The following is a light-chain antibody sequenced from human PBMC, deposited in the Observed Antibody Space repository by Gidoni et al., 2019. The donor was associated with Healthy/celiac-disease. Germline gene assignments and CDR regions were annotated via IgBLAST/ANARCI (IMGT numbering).Light chain of an antibody. Sequence: QSARTQPASVSGSPGQSITIACTGTSSDVGGYNYVSWYQQHPGKAPKLMIYEVSNRPSGVSNRFSGSKSGNPASLTISGLQAEDEADYYCSSYTSSSTLDVVFGGGTKLTVL. CDR2: EVS. CDR3: SSYTSSSTLDVV. CDR1: SSDVGGYNY. V-gene: IGLV2-14*01. J-gene: IGLJ2*01.